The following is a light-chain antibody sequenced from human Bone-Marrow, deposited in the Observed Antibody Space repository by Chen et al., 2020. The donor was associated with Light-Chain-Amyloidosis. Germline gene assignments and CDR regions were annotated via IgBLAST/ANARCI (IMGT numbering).Light chain of an antibody. Sequence: DIKMTQSPSSLAASVGDRVTITCQASQDIRSYLIWYQQQPGKAPKLLIYDASNLETGVPSRFSGSGSGTDFTFTISSLQPEDIATYYCQHYDDVPFTFGHGTKVEIK. V-gene: IGKV1-33*01. CDR3: QHYDDVPFT. J-gene: IGKJ3*01. CDR2: DAS. CDR1: QDIRSY.